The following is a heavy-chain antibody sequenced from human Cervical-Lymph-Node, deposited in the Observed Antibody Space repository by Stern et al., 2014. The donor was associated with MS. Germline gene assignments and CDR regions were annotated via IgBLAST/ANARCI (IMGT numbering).Heavy chain of an antibody. CDR3: ARSSFSNSSLFDY. Sequence: VQLVQSGVDVKKPGASVKVSCKASGYTFRDYGITWIRQAPGQGLEWMGWISAYNGNTHYAPMMQGRVTMTTDTSTSTAYMELRSLTSDDTAVYYCARSSFSNSSLFDYWGQGTLLVVSS. D-gene: IGHD6-6*01. V-gene: IGHV1-18*01. CDR1: GYTFRDYG. J-gene: IGHJ4*02. CDR2: ISAYNGNT.